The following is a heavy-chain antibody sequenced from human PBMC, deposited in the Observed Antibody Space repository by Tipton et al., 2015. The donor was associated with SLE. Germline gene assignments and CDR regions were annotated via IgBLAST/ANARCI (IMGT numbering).Heavy chain of an antibody. Sequence: TLSLTCAVYGGSFSPYSWSWIRQPPGKGLQWIGEINHRGRTNYSPSLKSRVTMSVDTSTNQFSLKLTSVTAADTAVYFCARETRVDATFSKYNRFDPWGQGSPVTVSP. V-gene: IGHV4-34*01. CDR1: GGSFSPYS. CDR2: INHRGRT. D-gene: IGHD3-3*01. J-gene: IGHJ5*02. CDR3: ARETRVDATFSKYNRFDP.